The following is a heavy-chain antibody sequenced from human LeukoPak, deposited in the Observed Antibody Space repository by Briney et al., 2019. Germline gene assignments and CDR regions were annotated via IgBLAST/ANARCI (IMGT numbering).Heavy chain of an antibody. CDR1: GFTFSSYW. D-gene: IGHD1-1*01. J-gene: IGHJ4*02. CDR3: ARDHYGTKTFDY. Sequence: GGSLRLSCAASGFTFSSYWMHWVRHAPGKGLVWVSRINSDGSSTSYADSVKGRFTISRDNAKNTLYLQMNSLRAEDTAVYYCARDHYGTKTFDYWGQGTLVTVSS. V-gene: IGHV3-74*01. CDR2: INSDGSST.